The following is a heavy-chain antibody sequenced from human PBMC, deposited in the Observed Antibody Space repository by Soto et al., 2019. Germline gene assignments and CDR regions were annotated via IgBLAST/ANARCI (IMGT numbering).Heavy chain of an antibody. CDR2: ISGSGGST. CDR3: AKAVLGTAAAGTWFGYYYYGMDV. D-gene: IGHD6-13*01. CDR1: GFTFSSYA. J-gene: IGHJ6*02. Sequence: GGSLRLSCAASGFTFSSYAMSWVRQAPGKGLEWVSAISGSGGSTYYADSVKGRFTISRDNSKNTLYLQMNSLRAEDTAVYYCAKAVLGTAAAGTWFGYYYYGMDVWGQGTTVTVSS. V-gene: IGHV3-23*01.